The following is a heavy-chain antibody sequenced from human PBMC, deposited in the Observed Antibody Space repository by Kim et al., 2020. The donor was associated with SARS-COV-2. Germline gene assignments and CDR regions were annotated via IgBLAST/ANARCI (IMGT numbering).Heavy chain of an antibody. J-gene: IGHJ6*03. D-gene: IGHD3-3*01. V-gene: IGHV3-21*01. CDR2: ISSSSSYI. CDR3: ARDGQFLEWLSTWDYYYYMDV. CDR1: GFTFISYS. Sequence: GGSLRLSCAASGFTFISYSMNWVRQAPGKGLEWVSSISSSSSYIYYADSVKGRFTISRDNAKNSLYLQMNSLRAEDTAVYDCARDGQFLEWLSTWDYYYYMDVWGKGTTVTVSS.